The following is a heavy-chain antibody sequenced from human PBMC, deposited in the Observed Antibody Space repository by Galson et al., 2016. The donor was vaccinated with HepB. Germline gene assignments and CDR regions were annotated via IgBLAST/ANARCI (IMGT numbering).Heavy chain of an antibody. CDR3: ARDRGAVGATGWFDP. D-gene: IGHD1-26*01. V-gene: IGHV4-31*03. CDR2: IYYSGST. CDR1: GGSIGRGAYY. J-gene: IGHJ5*02. Sequence: TLSLTCSVSGGSIGRGAYYWSWIRQFPGKGLEWIGYIYYSGSTYFNPSLKTRLSMSVDASKNQFSLQLTSVTAADTAVYYCARDRGAVGATGWFDPWGQGTLVTVSS.